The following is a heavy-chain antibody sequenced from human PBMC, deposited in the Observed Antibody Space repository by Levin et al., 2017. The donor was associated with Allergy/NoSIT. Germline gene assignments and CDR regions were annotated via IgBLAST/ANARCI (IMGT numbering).Heavy chain of an antibody. D-gene: IGHD3-22*01. V-gene: IGHV1-18*01. CDR3: ASSDGEFDSSGNYFDY. Sequence: ASVKVSCKASGYTFTSYGISWVRQAPGQGLEWMGWISAYNGNTNYAQKLQGRVTMTTDTSTSTAYMELRSLRSDDTAVYYCASSDGEFDSSGNYFDYWGQEPWSPSPQ. J-gene: IGHJ4*01. CDR1: GYTFTSYG. CDR2: ISAYNGNT.